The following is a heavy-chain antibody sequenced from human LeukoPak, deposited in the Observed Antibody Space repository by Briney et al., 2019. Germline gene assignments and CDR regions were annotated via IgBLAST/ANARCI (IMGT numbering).Heavy chain of an antibody. J-gene: IGHJ4*02. CDR3: ARENYGDYVLDY. CDR1: GYTCTGYD. Sequence: ASVKLSCKASGYTCTGYDMHWVRQAPGQGLEWMGWINPNSGGTNYAQKFQGRVTMTRDTSISTAYTELSRLRSDDTAVYYCARENYGDYVLDYWGQGTLATVSS. CDR2: INPNSGGT. D-gene: IGHD4-17*01. V-gene: IGHV1-2*02.